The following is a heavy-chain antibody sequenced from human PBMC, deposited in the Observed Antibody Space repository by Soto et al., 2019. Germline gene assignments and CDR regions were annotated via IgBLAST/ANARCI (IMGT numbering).Heavy chain of an antibody. CDR1: GFTFSDYY. Sequence: QVQLVESGGGLVKPGGSLRLSCAASGFTFSDYYLNWIRQAPGKGLEWLSYIRGSGTIIYYADSVQGRFTISRDNAKKSLYMQMHSLRVEATAVYYWAQDDRAARTRPTTSLKFMDVWGKGTTVTVSS. J-gene: IGHJ6*03. V-gene: IGHV3-11*01. CDR3: AQDDRAARTRPTTSLKFMDV. CDR2: IRGSGTII. D-gene: IGHD6-6*01.